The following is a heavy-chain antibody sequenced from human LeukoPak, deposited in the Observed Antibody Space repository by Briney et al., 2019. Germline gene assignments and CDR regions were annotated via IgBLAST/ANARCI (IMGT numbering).Heavy chain of an antibody. J-gene: IGHJ4*02. CDR3: ASLCSSTSCYLDY. D-gene: IGHD2-2*01. Sequence: ASVKVPCKASGYTFTGYYMHWVRQAPGQGLEWKGWINPNSGGTNYAQKFQGRVTMTRDTSISTAYMELSRLRSDDTAVYYCASLCSSTSCYLDYWGQGTLVTVSS. CDR2: INPNSGGT. CDR1: GYTFTGYY. V-gene: IGHV1-2*02.